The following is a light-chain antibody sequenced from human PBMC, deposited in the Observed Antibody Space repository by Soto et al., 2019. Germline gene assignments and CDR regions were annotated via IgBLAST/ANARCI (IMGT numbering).Light chain of an antibody. CDR1: QSVRSN. CDR3: QQYNNWPPRT. CDR2: GAS. Sequence: EIVMTQSPATLSVSPGDRATLSCRANQSVRSNLAWYQQRPGQAPRLLIYGASTRAAGVPARFSGSGSGTEFTLTISSLQSEDFAVYYCQQYNNWPPRTVGQGTKVDIK. V-gene: IGKV3-15*01. J-gene: IGKJ1*01.